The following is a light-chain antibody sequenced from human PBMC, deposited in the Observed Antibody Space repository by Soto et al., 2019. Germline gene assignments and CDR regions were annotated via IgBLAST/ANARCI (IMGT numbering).Light chain of an antibody. Sequence: EILMTQSPATLSVSPGERATLSCRASQSVSSNLAWYQQKPGQAPRLLIYGASTRATGIPARFSGSGSGTEFTLTISSLQSEDFAVYYCQQYNNWPPRFGQGTKLEIK. CDR3: QQYNNWPPR. CDR1: QSVSSN. J-gene: IGKJ2*03. CDR2: GAS. V-gene: IGKV3-15*01.